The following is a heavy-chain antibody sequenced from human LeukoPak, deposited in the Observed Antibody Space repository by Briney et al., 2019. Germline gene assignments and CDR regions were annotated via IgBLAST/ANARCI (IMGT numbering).Heavy chain of an antibody. Sequence: SETLSLTCTVSGVSISSSSYYWGWIRQPPGKGLEWIGSIYYSGSTYYTPSLKSRVTISVDTSKNQFSLKLSSVTAADTAVYYCATSGWYLLPGIYWGQGTLVTVSS. CDR3: ATSGWYLLPGIY. CDR2: IYYSGST. J-gene: IGHJ4*02. D-gene: IGHD6-19*01. V-gene: IGHV4-39*01. CDR1: GVSISSSSYY.